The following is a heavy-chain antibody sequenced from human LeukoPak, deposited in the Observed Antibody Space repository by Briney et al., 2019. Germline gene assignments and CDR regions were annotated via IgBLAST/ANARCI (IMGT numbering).Heavy chain of an antibody. V-gene: IGHV3-66*04. D-gene: IGHD3-10*01. CDR2: IYSDGSA. CDR3: ARRSGSYKLDY. Sequence: GGSLRLSCAASGFTVSSNYMTWVRQAPGKGLEWVSLIYSDGSAYYADSVKGRFTISRDNYKNTLYLQMNSLRTEDTAVYYCARRSGSYKLDYWGQGTLVTVSS. CDR1: GFTVSSNY. J-gene: IGHJ4*02.